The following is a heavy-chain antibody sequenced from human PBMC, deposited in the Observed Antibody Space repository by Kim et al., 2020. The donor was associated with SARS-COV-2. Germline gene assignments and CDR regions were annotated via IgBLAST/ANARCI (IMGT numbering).Heavy chain of an antibody. J-gene: IGHJ4*02. Sequence: IYAQKFQGRVTMTEDTSTDTAYMELSSLRSEDTAVYYCATGSILWWVFDYWGQGTLVTVSS. V-gene: IGHV1-24*01. D-gene: IGHD2-21*01. CDR3: ATGSILWWVFDY.